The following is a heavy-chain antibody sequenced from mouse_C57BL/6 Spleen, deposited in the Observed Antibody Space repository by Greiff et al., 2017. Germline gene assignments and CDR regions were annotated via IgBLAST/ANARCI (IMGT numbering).Heavy chain of an antibody. D-gene: IGHD1-1*01. CDR2: IYPGSGST. V-gene: IGHV1-55*01. Sequence: QVQLQQPGAELVKPGASVKMSCKASGYTFTSYWITWVKQRPGQGLEWIGDIYPGSGSTNYNEKFKSKATLTVDTSSSTAYMQLSSLTSQDSAVSYCARGDYCVSRWYCDVWGTGTTVTVSS. CDR1: GYTFTSYW. CDR3: ARGDYCVSRWYCDV. J-gene: IGHJ1*03.